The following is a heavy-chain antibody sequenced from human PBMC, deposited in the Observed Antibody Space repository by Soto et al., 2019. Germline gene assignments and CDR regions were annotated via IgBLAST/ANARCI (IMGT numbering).Heavy chain of an antibody. CDR1: GGTFSSYA. CDR3: ARDHRPTVTTYAFDI. J-gene: IGHJ3*02. CDR2: IIPIFGTA. D-gene: IGHD4-17*01. Sequence: QVQLVQSGAEVKKPGSSVKVSCKASGGTFSSYAISWVRQAPGQGLEWMGGIIPIFGTANYAQKFQGRVTITADKSTSTDYMELSSLRSEDTDVYYCARDHRPTVTTYAFDIWGQGTMVTVSS. V-gene: IGHV1-69*06.